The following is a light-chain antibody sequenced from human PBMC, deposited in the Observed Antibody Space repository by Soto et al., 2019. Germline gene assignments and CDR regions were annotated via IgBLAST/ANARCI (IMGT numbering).Light chain of an antibody. CDR2: GAS. Sequence: DIELTQSTSSLSASVGDRVTITCRASQSISTFLNWYQHKRGKAPKLLIHGASSLQSGVPFRFTGSGSGTDVSLTISGLQPEDSATYYCQQSYSTLLSFVGGTQVEI. CDR3: QQSYSTLLS. J-gene: IGKJ4*01. CDR1: QSISTF. V-gene: IGKV1-39*01.